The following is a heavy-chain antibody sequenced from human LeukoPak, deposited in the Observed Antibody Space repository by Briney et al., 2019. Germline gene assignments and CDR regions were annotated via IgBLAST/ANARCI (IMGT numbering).Heavy chain of an antibody. V-gene: IGHV1-8*01. J-gene: IGHJ6*02. CDR1: GYTFTSYD. CDR3: ARGGQANGRNYYYGMDV. CDR2: MNPNSGNA. Sequence: ASVKVSCKASGYTFTSYDINWVRQATGQGVEWMGWMNPNSGNAGYAQKFQGRVTMTRNTSISTAYMELSSLRSEDTAVYYCARGGQANGRNYYYGMDVWGQGTTVTVSS. D-gene: IGHD4-17*01.